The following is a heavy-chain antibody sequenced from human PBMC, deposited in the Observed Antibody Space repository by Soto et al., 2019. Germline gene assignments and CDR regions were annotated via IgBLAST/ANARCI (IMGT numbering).Heavy chain of an antibody. V-gene: IGHV5-10-1*01. CDR3: ARRRDSGYHV. J-gene: IGHJ6*02. CDR1: GYSFTSYW. Sequence: RGESLKISCQGSGYSFTSYWISWVRQMPGKGLEWMGRIDPSDSYTNYSPSFQGHVTISADKSISTAYLQWSSLKASDTAMYYCARRRDSGYHVWGQGTTVTVSS. CDR2: IDPSDSYT. D-gene: IGHD5-12*01.